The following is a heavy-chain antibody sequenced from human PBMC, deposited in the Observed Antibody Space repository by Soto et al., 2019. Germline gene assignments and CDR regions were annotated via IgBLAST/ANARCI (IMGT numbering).Heavy chain of an antibody. J-gene: IGHJ4*02. CDR2: IFWDDDK. V-gene: IGHV2-5*02. D-gene: IGHD2-8*02. CDR3: ARILTATGGHFDS. Sequence: SGPTLVNPTQTLTLTCSFSGFSLTTSGVGVGWVRQSSEKALEWLALIFWDDDKRYSPSLRSRLTIAKDTSKNQVVLTLTNVEPVDTATYYCARILTATGGHFDSWGQGALVTVSS. CDR1: GFSLTTSGVG.